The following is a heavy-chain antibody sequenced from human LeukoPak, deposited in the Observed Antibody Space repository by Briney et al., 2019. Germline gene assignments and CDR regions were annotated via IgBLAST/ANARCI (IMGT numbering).Heavy chain of an antibody. D-gene: IGHD4-17*01. CDR2: ISYDGSNK. J-gene: IGHJ3*02. CDR3: ARDDYGDYVFAFDI. Sequence: GGYLRLSCAASGFTFSSYAMHWVRQAPGKGLEWVAVISYDGSNKYYADSVKGRFTISRDNSKNTLYLQMNSLRAEDTAVYYCARDDYGDYVFAFDIWGQGTMVTVSS. CDR1: GFTFSSYA. V-gene: IGHV3-30-3*01.